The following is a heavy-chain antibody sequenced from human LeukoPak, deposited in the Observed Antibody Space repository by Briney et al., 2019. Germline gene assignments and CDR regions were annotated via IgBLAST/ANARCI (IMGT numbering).Heavy chain of an antibody. Sequence: PSETLSLTCTVSGGSISSSSYYWGWIRQPPGKGLEWIGSIYYSGSTYYNPSLKSRVTISVDTSKNQFSLKLSSVTAADTAVYYCARDSRSWGQVFDYWGQGTLVTVSS. CDR1: GGSISSSSYY. CDR3: ARDSRSWGQVFDY. V-gene: IGHV4-39*07. D-gene: IGHD6-13*01. J-gene: IGHJ4*02. CDR2: IYYSGST.